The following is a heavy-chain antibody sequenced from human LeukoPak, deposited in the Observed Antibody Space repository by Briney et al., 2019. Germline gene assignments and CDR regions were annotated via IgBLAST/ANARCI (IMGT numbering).Heavy chain of an antibody. Sequence: GGSLRLSCAGSGFTFSSYAMSWVRQAPGKGLEWVSAISDTGATTYVADSVKGRFTISRDNSRSTLYLQMNSLRAEDTALYYCAKDTSIGRYCTNGVCSPFDNWGQGTLVTVSS. D-gene: IGHD2-8*01. J-gene: IGHJ4*02. CDR1: GFTFSSYA. V-gene: IGHV3-23*01. CDR3: AKDTSIGRYCTNGVCSPFDN. CDR2: ISDTGATT.